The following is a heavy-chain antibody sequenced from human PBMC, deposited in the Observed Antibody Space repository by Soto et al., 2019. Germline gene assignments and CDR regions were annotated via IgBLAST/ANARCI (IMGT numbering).Heavy chain of an antibody. CDR3: ARGKSMALYYYGMDV. CDR2: IYYSGST. CDR1: GGSISGYY. V-gene: IGHV4-59*01. D-gene: IGHD3-10*01. J-gene: IGHJ6*02. Sequence: PSETLSLTCTVSGGSISGYYWSWIRQPPGKGLEWIGYIYYSGSTSYNPSLKSRLTISVDTSKNQFSLRLTSVTAADTAVYYCARGKSMALYYYGMDVWGQGTTVTVSS.